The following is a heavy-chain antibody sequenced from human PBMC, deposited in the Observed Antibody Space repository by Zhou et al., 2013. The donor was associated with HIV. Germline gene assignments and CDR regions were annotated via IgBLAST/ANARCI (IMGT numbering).Heavy chain of an antibody. J-gene: IGHJ4*02. CDR1: GGTFRSYA. D-gene: IGHD3-16*01. CDR3: ARGRYDGTYYFDY. CDR2: IIPIFGTA. Sequence: QVQLVQSGAEVKKPGSSVKVSCKASGGTFRSYAISWVRQAPGQGLEWMGGIIPIFGTANYAQKLQGRVTITMDESTSTAYMELSRLTSEDTAVYYCARGRYDGTYYFDYWGQGTLVTVSS. V-gene: IGHV1-69*05.